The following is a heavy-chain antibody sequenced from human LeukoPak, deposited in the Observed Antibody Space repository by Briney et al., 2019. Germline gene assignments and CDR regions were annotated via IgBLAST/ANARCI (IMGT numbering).Heavy chain of an antibody. J-gene: IGHJ6*03. CDR1: GGSISSYY. Sequence: PSETLSLTCTVSGGSISSYYWSWIRQPPGKGLEWIGYIYYSGSTNYNPSLRSRITMSVDTSKNQFSLKLSSVTAADTAVYYCARRDIHTHYMDVWGKGTTVTVSS. CDR2: IYYSGST. D-gene: IGHD5-12*01. CDR3: ARRDIHTHYMDV. V-gene: IGHV4-59*08.